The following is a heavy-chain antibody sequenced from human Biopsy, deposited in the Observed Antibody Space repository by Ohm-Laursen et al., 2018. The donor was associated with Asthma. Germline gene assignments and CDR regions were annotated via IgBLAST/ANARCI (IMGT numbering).Heavy chain of an antibody. Sequence: SLRLSCSAASGTHFGSYNMHWARQAPGKGLEWVAVITFDGSTQHYGDSVKGRFTISRDNSKNMLFLQMNSLRAEDTAVYYCSRDTLGYYFDIWGQGTQVTVSS. CDR2: ITFDGSTQ. D-gene: IGHD6-13*01. CDR1: GTHFGSYN. J-gene: IGHJ4*02. V-gene: IGHV3-30-3*01. CDR3: SRDTLGYYFDI.